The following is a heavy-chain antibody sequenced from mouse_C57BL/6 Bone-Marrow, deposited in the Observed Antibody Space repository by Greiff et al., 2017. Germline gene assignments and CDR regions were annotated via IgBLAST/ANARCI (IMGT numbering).Heavy chain of an antibody. J-gene: IGHJ3*01. V-gene: IGHV1-22*01. CDR3: ARDYYGSSPWCAY. Sequence: VQLQQSGPELVKPGASVKMSCKASGYTFTDYNMHWVKQSHGKSLEWIGYINPNNGGTSYNQKFKGKATLTVNKSSSTAYMELRSLTSEDSAVYYCARDYYGSSPWCAYWGQGTLVTVSA. CDR2: INPNNGGT. D-gene: IGHD1-1*01. CDR1: GYTFTDYN.